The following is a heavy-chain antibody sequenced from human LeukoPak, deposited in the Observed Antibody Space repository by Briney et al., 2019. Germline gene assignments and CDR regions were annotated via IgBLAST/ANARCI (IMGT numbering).Heavy chain of an antibody. Sequence: GGSLRLSCAASGYSLNNHDINWVRQAPGKGLEWVSFISITGTSIHYADAVKGRFTISRDNAKNSLDLQMNNLRGEDTAIYYCLTNEWVGGSLRVYWGQGILVTVSS. D-gene: IGHD3-10*01. CDR2: ISITGTSI. V-gene: IGHV3-48*03. CDR1: GYSLNNHD. J-gene: IGHJ4*02. CDR3: LTNEWVGGSLRVY.